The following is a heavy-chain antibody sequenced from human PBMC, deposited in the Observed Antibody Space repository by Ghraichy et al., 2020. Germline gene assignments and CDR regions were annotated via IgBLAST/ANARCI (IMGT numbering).Heavy chain of an antibody. D-gene: IGHD3-10*01. V-gene: IGHV4-59*01. CDR2: IYYSGST. J-gene: IGHJ4*02. Sequence: SETLSLTCTVSGGSISSYYWSWIRQPPGKGLEWIGYIYYSGSTNYNPSLKSRVTISVDTSKNQFSLKLSSVTAADTAVYYCAGGYRSDYFDYWGQGTLVTVSS. CDR1: GGSISSYY. CDR3: AGGYRSDYFDY.